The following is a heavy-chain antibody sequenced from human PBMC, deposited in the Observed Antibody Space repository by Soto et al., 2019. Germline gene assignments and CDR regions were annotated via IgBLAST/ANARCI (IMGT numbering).Heavy chain of an antibody. J-gene: IGHJ1*01. CDR2: INPDTGGT. Sequence: ASVKVSCKASGYSFTAYYIHWVRQAPGQGLEWVGWINPDTGGTDSAKKFQGRVTMSKDTSISTVYMELSSLRSDDTAIYYCTRVTMIVRAGTVSDIWGQGTLVTVSS. CDR1: GYSFTAYY. D-gene: IGHD3-22*01. V-gene: IGHV1-2*02. CDR3: TRVTMIVRAGTVSDI.